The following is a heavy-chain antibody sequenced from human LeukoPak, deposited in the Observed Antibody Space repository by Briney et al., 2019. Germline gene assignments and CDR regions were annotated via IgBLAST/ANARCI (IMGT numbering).Heavy chain of an antibody. Sequence: GASVKVSCKASGYTFTSYGISWVRQAPGQGLEWMGWINPNSGGTNYAQKFQGRVTMTRDTSISTAYMELSRLRSDDTAVYYCARDDYNWNYGYWGQGTLVTVSS. V-gene: IGHV1-2*02. CDR1: GYTFTSYG. CDR2: INPNSGGT. D-gene: IGHD1-7*01. CDR3: ARDDYNWNYGY. J-gene: IGHJ4*02.